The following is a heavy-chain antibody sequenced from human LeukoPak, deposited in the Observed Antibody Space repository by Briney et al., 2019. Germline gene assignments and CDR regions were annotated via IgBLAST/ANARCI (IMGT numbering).Heavy chain of an antibody. Sequence: SETLSLTCAVYGGSFGGYYWTWIRQPPGKGLEWIGEINHSGSTKYNPSLKSRVTISVDMSKNQFSLKLSSVTAADTAVYYCVRTKAGAVASDYYGLDVWGHGTTVTVSS. J-gene: IGHJ6*02. D-gene: IGHD6-19*01. CDR3: VRTKAGAVASDYYGLDV. CDR1: GGSFGGYY. V-gene: IGHV4-34*01. CDR2: INHSGST.